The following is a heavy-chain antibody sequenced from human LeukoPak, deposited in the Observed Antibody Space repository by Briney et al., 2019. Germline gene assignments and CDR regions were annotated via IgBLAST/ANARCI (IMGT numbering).Heavy chain of an antibody. J-gene: IGHJ4*02. V-gene: IGHV4-34*01. Sequence: SETLSLTCAVYGGSFSGHYWSWIRQSPGKGLEWIGEMNHSGSSNHNPSLKSRVTISVDTSKNQFSLKLRSVTAADTAVYYCARAPSGLVEPPTRGDYFDYWGQGTLVTVSS. CDR3: ARAPSGLVEPPTRGDYFDY. CDR1: GGSFSGHY. CDR2: MNHSGSS. D-gene: IGHD2-2*01.